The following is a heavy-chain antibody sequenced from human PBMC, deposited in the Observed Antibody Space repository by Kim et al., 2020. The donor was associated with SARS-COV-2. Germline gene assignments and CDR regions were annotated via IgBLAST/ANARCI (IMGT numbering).Heavy chain of an antibody. J-gene: IGHJ6*02. V-gene: IGHV1-69*01. D-gene: IGHD2-21*01. CDR3: ARDLIPYYYYGMDV. Sequence: AQKVQGRVTITADESTSTAYMELSSLRSAYTAVYYCARDLIPYYYYGMDVWGQGTTVTVSS.